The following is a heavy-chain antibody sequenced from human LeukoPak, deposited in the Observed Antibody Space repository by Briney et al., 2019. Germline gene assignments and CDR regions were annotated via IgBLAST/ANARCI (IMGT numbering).Heavy chain of an antibody. CDR3: AKDTSSWAVAGTFDY. J-gene: IGHJ4*02. CDR2: IKQDGSEK. D-gene: IGHD6-19*01. V-gene: IGHV3-7*03. Sequence: PGGSLRLSCAASGFTFSDYYMIWVRQAPGKGLEGVANIKQDGSEKYYVDAVKGRFTISRDNAKNSLYLQMNSLRAEDMALYYCAKDTSSWAVAGTFDYWGQGTLVTVSS. CDR1: GFTFSDYY.